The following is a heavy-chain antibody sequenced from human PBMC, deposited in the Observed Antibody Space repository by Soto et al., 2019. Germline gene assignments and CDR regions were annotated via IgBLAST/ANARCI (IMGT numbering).Heavy chain of an antibody. D-gene: IGHD1-1*01. CDR2: IIPIFGIP. CDR1: GGTFSSYA. V-gene: IGHV1-69*13. J-gene: IGHJ5*02. Sequence: SVKVSCKESGGTFSSYAIAWVRQAPGQGLEWMGGIIPIFGIPNYAQKFQGRVAITADESTDTAYMELSSLRSDDTAVYYCAKAAQTRFNWNDLGNWFDPWGQGTLVTVS. CDR3: AKAAQTRFNWNDLGNWFDP.